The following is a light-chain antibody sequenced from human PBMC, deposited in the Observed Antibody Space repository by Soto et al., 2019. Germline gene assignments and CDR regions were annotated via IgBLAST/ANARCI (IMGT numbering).Light chain of an antibody. Sequence: EIVMTQSPATLSVSPGERATLSCRASQSVGSNLAWYQQKSGQAPSLLIYSASTRATGIPARLSGSGPGTGFTLTISSLQSEDFAVYYCQQYNDRPLSCGHGTRLEIK. CDR2: SAS. V-gene: IGKV3-15*01. CDR1: QSVGSN. J-gene: IGKJ5*01. CDR3: QQYNDRPLS.